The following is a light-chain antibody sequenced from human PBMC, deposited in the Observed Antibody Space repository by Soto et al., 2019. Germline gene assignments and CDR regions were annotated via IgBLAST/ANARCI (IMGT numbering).Light chain of an antibody. J-gene: IGLJ1*01. V-gene: IGLV2-14*03. CDR3: SSYTTSNTRQIV. Sequence: QSVMTQPASVSGSPRQSITISCTDTSSDVGGYNYVSWYQHHPGKAPKLIIYDVTNRPSGVSNPFSGSKSGNTASLTISGLQPEDEADYYCSSYTTSNTRQIVFGTGTKVTVL. CDR2: DVT. CDR1: SSDVGGYNY.